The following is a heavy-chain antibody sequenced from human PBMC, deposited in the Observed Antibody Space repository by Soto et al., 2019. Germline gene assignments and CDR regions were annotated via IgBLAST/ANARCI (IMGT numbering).Heavy chain of an antibody. J-gene: IGHJ6*02. V-gene: IGHV3-30-3*01. Sequence: GGSLRLSCAASGFTFSSYAMHWVRQAPGKGLEWVAVISYDGSNKYYADSVKGRFTISRDNSKNTLYLQMNSMRAEDTAVYDCARDRAPTYDFGSGYTDYYYYGMDVWGQGTTVTVSS. CDR3: ARDRAPTYDFGSGYTDYYYYGMDV. D-gene: IGHD3-3*01. CDR1: GFTFSSYA. CDR2: ISYDGSNK.